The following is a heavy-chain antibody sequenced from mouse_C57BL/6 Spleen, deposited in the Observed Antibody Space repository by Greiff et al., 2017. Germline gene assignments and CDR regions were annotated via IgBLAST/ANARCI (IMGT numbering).Heavy chain of an antibody. CDR3: ARDYGSSGDYFDY. J-gene: IGHJ2*01. CDR1: GYTFTSYW. Sequence: VQLQQPGAELVKPGASVKLSCKASGYTFTSYWMHWVKQRPGQGLEWIGMIHPNSGSTNYNEKFKSKATLTVDKSSSTAYMQLSSLTSEDSAVYYCARDYGSSGDYFDYWGQGTTLTVSS. D-gene: IGHD1-1*01. V-gene: IGHV1-64*01. CDR2: IHPNSGST.